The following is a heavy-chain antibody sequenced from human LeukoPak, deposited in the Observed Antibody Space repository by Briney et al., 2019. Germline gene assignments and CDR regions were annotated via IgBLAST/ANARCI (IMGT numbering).Heavy chain of an antibody. Sequence: PGRSLRLSCAASGFTFSSYGMHWVRQAPGKGLEWVAVISYDGSNKYYADSVKGRFTISRDNSKNTLYLQMNSLRAEDTAVYYCAKEGCSGCSCSAFDYWGQGTLVTASS. D-gene: IGHD2-15*01. J-gene: IGHJ4*02. CDR2: ISYDGSNK. V-gene: IGHV3-30*18. CDR3: AKEGCSGCSCSAFDY. CDR1: GFTFSSYG.